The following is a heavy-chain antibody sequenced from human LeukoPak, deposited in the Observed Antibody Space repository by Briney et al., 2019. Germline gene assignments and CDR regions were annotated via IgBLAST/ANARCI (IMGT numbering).Heavy chain of an antibody. CDR3: ARGRLYYYDSSQNLADY. D-gene: IGHD3-22*01. Sequence: GGSLRLSCAASGFTFSDYYMNWIRQAPGKGLEWVSYISSSGSTIYYADSVKGRFTISRDNAKNSLYLQMNSLRAEDTAVYYCARGRLYYYDSSQNLADYWGQGTLVTVSS. CDR1: GFTFSDYY. CDR2: ISSSGSTI. J-gene: IGHJ4*02. V-gene: IGHV3-11*01.